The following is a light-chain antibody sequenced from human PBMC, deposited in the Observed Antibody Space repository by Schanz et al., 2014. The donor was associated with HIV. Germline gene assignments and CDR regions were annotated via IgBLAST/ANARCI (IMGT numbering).Light chain of an antibody. CDR3: LQYYTAPWT. CDR2: WAS. V-gene: IGKV4-1*01. J-gene: IGKJ1*01. CDR1: QTLLYNSNNKNY. Sequence: DIVMTQSPDSLALSLGARATINCKSSQTLLYNSNNKNYLAWYQRKPGQPPKLLIYWASSRESGVPDRFAGSGSGTDFNLTITSMQTEDVAVYYCLQYYTAPWTFGQGTKVEV.